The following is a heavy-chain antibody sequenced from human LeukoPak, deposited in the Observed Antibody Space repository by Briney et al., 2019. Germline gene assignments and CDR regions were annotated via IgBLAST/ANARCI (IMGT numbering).Heavy chain of an antibody. CDR3: ARDKIVGATFFDF. Sequence: GGSLRLSCAASGFTFNDYGMSWVRQAPGKGLEWVSGINWNGGSTGYADSVKGRFTISRDNAKNSLYLQMDSLRAEDTAVYYCARDKIVGATFFDFWGQGTLVTVSS. V-gene: IGHV3-20*04. J-gene: IGHJ4*02. CDR2: INWNGGST. D-gene: IGHD1-26*01. CDR1: GFTFNDYG.